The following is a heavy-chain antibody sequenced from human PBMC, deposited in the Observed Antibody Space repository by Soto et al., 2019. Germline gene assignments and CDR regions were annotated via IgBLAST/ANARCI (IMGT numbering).Heavy chain of an antibody. CDR2: IRSKANSYAT. D-gene: IGHD6-6*01. V-gene: IGHV3-73*01. CDR3: TRLLEYSSSWRGYYGMDV. CDR1: GFTFSGSA. Sequence: GGSLRLSCAASGFTFSGSAMHWVRQASGKGLECVGRIRSKANSYATAYAASVKGRFTISRDDSKNTAYLQMNSLKTEDTAVCYCTRLLEYSSSWRGYYGMDVWGQGTTVTVSS. J-gene: IGHJ6*02.